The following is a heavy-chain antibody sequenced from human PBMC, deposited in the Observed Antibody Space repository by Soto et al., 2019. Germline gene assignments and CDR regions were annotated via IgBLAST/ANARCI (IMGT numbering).Heavy chain of an antibody. V-gene: IGHV4-39*01. J-gene: IGHJ5*02. CDR3: XXXXXXXXXXXXP. CDR2: IYYSGST. CDR1: GGSISSSSYY. Sequence: QLQLQESGPGLVKPSETLSLTCTVSGGSISSSSYYWGWIRQPPGKGLEWIGSIYYSGSTYYNPSLKSRVTISVDTSKXXXXXXXXXXXXXXXXXXXXXXXXXXXXXXXXPXGQGTLVT.